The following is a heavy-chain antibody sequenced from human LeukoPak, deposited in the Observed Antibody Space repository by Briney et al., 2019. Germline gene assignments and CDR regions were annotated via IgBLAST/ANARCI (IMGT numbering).Heavy chain of an antibody. V-gene: IGHV4-4*07. CDR3: ARESGSYSPFDY. CDR2: IYTSGST. CDR1: GGSSSISSYY. J-gene: IGHJ4*02. Sequence: SETLSVTCTVSGGSSSISSYYWSWIRQPAGKGLEWIGRIYTSGSTNYNPSPKSRVTMSVDTSKNQFSLKLSSVTAADTAVYYCARESGSYSPFDYWGQGTLVTVSS. D-gene: IGHD1-26*01.